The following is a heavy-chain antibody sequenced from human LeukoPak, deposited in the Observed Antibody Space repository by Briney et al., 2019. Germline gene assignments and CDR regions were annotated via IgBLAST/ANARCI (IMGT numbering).Heavy chain of an antibody. V-gene: IGHV3-21*01. CDR3: ARDTSRIVVVRDYYGMDV. Sequence: GGSLRLSCAASGFTFSSYSMNWVRQAPGKGLEWVSSISSSSSYIYYADSVKGRFTISRDNAKNSLYLQMNSLRAEDTAVYYCARDTSRIVVVRDYYGMDVWGQGTTVTVSS. J-gene: IGHJ6*02. CDR2: ISSSSSYI. D-gene: IGHD2-2*01. CDR1: GFTFSSYS.